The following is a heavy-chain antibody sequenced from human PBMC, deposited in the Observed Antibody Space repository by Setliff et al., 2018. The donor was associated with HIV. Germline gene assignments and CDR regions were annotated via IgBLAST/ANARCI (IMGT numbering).Heavy chain of an antibody. D-gene: IGHD2-15*01. CDR2: VHYSGTT. V-gene: IGHV4-59*11. CDR3: ARENGDCSGGACYFMLDS. Sequence: SETLSLTCTVSGGSSSSHYWSWIRQPPGQGLEWIGYVHYSGTTNYNPSLKSRVTISVDASNNQFSLELRSMAAADTAVYYCARENGDCSGGACYFMLDSWGQGTRVTVSS. CDR1: GGSSSSHY. J-gene: IGHJ4*02.